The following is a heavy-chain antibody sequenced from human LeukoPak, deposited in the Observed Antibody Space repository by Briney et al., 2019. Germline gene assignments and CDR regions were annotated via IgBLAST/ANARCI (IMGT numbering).Heavy chain of an antibody. J-gene: IGHJ5*02. CDR3: ARAFYYYGSGSYYEALNWFDP. V-gene: IGHV3-66*01. D-gene: IGHD3-10*01. Sequence: PGGSLRLSCAASGFTVSSNYMSWVRQVPGKGLEWVSVIYSGGSTYYADSVKGRFTISRDNSKNTLYLQMNSLRAEDTAVYYCARAFYYYGSGSYYEALNWFDPWGQGTLVTVSS. CDR1: GFTVSSNY. CDR2: IYSGGST.